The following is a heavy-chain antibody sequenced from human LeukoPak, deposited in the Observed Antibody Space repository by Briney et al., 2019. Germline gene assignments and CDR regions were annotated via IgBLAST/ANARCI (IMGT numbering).Heavy chain of an antibody. CDR3: TRVVYYYDSSGYWYFDY. CDR1: GFTFGDYA. Sequence: PGGSLRLSCTASGFTFGDYAMSWFRQAPGKGLECVAFIRSKAYGGTTEYAASVKGRFTISRDDSKSIAYLQMNSLKTEDTAVYYCTRVVYYYDSSGYWYFDYWGQGTLVTVSS. CDR2: IRSKAYGGTT. V-gene: IGHV3-49*03. D-gene: IGHD3-22*01. J-gene: IGHJ4*02.